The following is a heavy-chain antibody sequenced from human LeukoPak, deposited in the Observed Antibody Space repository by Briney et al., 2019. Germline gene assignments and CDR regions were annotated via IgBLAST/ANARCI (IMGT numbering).Heavy chain of an antibody. Sequence: GGSLRLSCAASGFIFKSYWMSWVRQAPGKGLEWVANIKQDGSEENYVDSVRGRFTISRDNAKKSLYLQMNSLRAKDTAVYYCAKDSAAPITITMVRGRWYFDYWGQGTLVTVSS. J-gene: IGHJ4*02. CDR2: IKQDGSEE. D-gene: IGHD3-10*01. V-gene: IGHV3-7*01. CDR1: GFIFKSYW. CDR3: AKDSAAPITITMVRGRWYFDY.